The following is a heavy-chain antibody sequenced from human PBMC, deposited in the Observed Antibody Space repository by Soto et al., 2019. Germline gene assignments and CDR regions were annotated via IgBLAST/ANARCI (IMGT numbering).Heavy chain of an antibody. CDR2: ISANSGIT. CDR1: GYLFTNYG. V-gene: IGHV1-18*01. J-gene: IGHJ5*02. CDR3: ARGPTRSYNYFDP. Sequence: ASVKVSCKASGYLFTNYGITWVRRAPGQGLEWMGWISANSGITYNAERLQGRVTMTTDTSTSTSYLELRNLGSDDTAIYYCARGPTRSYNYFDPWGQGTLVTVSS.